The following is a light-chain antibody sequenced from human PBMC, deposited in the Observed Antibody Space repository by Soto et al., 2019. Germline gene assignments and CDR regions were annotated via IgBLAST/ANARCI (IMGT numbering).Light chain of an antibody. J-gene: IGKJ3*01. V-gene: IGKV3-20*01. Sequence: EIVLTQSPGTLSLSPGERATLSCRASQSVSSRYLAWYQQKPGQAPRLLIYDASYRAPVIPVRFSGSGSGTDFTLTSSSLEPEDSAVYYCQQYGSSYTFGPGTKVDIK. CDR3: QQYGSSYT. CDR2: DAS. CDR1: QSVSSRY.